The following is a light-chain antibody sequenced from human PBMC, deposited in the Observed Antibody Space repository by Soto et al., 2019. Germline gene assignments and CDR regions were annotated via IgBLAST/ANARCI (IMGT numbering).Light chain of an antibody. CDR1: QSVSIY. J-gene: IGKJ5*01. V-gene: IGKV3-11*01. CDR3: QQRSNWPPIT. Sequence: EIVMTQSPVTLSVSPGERATLSCRASQSVSIYLAWYQQRPGQAPRLLIYDASNRATGIPARFSGSGSGTDFTLTISSLEPEDFAVYYCQQRSNWPPITFGQGTLLEI. CDR2: DAS.